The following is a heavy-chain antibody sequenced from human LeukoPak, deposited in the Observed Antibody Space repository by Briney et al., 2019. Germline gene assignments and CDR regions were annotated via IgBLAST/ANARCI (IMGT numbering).Heavy chain of an antibody. V-gene: IGHV3-48*04. CDR1: GFTFSSYS. Sequence: GGSLRLSCAASGFTFSSYSMNWVRQAPGKGLEWVSYISSSSSTIYYADSVKGRFTISRDNAKNSLYLQMNSLRAEDTAVYYCARGQYNWNGRGWFDPWGQGTLVTVSS. D-gene: IGHD1-20*01. CDR3: ARGQYNWNGRGWFDP. CDR2: ISSSSSTI. J-gene: IGHJ5*02.